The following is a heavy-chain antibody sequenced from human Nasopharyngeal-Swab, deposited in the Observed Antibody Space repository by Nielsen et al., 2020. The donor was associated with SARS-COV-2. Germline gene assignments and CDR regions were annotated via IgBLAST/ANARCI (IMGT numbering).Heavy chain of an antibody. V-gene: IGHV1-8*01. D-gene: IGHD5-18*01. Sequence: ASVKVSCKASGYTFTSYDINWVRQATGQGLEWMGWMNPNSGNTGYAQKFQGRVTMTRNTSISTAYMELSSLRYEDTDAYYCASSVDTAMVWVFDIWGQGTLVTVSS. CDR1: GYTFTSYD. CDR2: MNPNSGNT. J-gene: IGHJ3*02. CDR3: ASSVDTAMVWVFDI.